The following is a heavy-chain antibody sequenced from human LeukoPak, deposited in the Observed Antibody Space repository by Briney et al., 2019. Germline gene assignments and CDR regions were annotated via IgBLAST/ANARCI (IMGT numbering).Heavy chain of an antibody. CDR3: AREGMTVEPDY. D-gene: IGHD2-21*02. CDR1: GGTFSSYA. CDR2: IIPIFGTA. J-gene: IGHJ4*02. Sequence: SVKVACKVSGGTFSSYAISWVRQAPGQGLEWMGGIIPIFGTANYAQKFQGRVTITADESTSTAYMELSSLRSEDTAVYYCAREGMTVEPDYWGQGTLVTVSS. V-gene: IGHV1-69*13.